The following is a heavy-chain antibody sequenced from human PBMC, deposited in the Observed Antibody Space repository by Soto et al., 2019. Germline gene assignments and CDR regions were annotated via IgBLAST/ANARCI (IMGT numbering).Heavy chain of an antibody. CDR3: AKTKERGAPGYYYGMDV. CDR1: GFTFSSYA. V-gene: IGHV3-23*01. D-gene: IGHD2-8*01. CDR2: ISGSGGST. J-gene: IGHJ6*02. Sequence: EVQLLESGGGLVQPGGSLRLSCAASGFTFSSYAMSWVRQAPGKGLEWVSAISGSGGSTYYADSVKGRFTISRDNSKNTLYLQMNSLRAEDTAVCYCAKTKERGAPGYYYGMDVWGQGTTVTVSS.